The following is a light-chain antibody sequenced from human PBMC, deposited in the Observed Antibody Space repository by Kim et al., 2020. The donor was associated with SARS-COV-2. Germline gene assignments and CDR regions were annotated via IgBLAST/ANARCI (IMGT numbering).Light chain of an antibody. J-gene: IGKJ4*01. V-gene: IGKV3-15*01. CDR2: GAS. Sequence: EIVMTQSPATLSVSPGERATLSCRASQSANSNLAWYQQKPGQAPRLLIYGASSRATGIPARFSGSGSGTEFTLTISSLQSEDFAVYYCQQYNNWPLTFGGVTKVDIK. CDR3: QQYNNWPLT. CDR1: QSANSN.